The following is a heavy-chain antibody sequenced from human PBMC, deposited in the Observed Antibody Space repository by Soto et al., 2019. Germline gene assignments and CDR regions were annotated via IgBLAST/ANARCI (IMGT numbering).Heavy chain of an antibody. CDR1: GSSIRTSNCY. CDR3: FRGIYRGPRGYYLDC. V-gene: IGHV4-39*01. J-gene: IGHJ4*02. D-gene: IGHD3-22*01. Sequence: QLQLPESGPGLVKPWETLSLICSVSGSSIRTSNCYWAWLRQPPVKVLEWLVRWYDDASTFYNLSLKCCVSISIDTSKKQWSLKVTSVTAADTAVYYCFRGIYRGPRGYYLDCWGQGTLVIVSS. CDR2: WYDDAST.